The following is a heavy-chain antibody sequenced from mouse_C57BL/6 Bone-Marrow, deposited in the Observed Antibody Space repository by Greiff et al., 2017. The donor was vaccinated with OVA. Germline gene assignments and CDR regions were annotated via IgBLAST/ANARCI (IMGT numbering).Heavy chain of an antibody. CDR2: INPNNGGT. CDR1: GYTFTDYY. V-gene: IGHV1-26*01. D-gene: IGHD1-1*01. J-gene: IGHJ2*01. Sequence: VQLQQSGPELVKPGASVKISCKASGYTFTDYYMNWVKQSHGKSLEWIGDINPNNGGTSYNQKFKGKATLTVDKSSSTAYMELRSLTSEDSAVYYCARRITTVVEGYFDYWGQGTTLTVSS. CDR3: ARRITTVVEGYFDY.